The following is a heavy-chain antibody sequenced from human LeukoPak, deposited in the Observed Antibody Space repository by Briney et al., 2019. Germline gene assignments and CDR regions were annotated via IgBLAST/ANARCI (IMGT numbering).Heavy chain of an antibody. D-gene: IGHD3-10*01. V-gene: IGHV3-53*01. CDR1: GFTVSSNY. CDR2: IYSGGST. J-gene: IGHJ4*02. Sequence: GGSLRLSCAASGFTVSSNYMSWVRQAPGKGLEWVSVIYSGGSTYYADSVKGRFTISRDNSKNTLYLQMNSLRAEDTAVYYCAKGPSRGRYYYGSGSLGDYWGQGTLVTVSS. CDR3: AKGPSRGRYYYGSGSLGDY.